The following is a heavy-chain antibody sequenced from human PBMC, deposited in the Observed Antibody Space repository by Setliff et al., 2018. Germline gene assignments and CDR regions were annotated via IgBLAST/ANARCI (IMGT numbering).Heavy chain of an antibody. V-gene: IGHV4-4*07. Sequence: SETLSLTCTVSGDSISTYYWSWIRRPAGKGLEWIGRIFGSGSTNYNPSLKSRVTMSIDTSKNQFFLKVRSVTAADTAVYYCARASSGWYSAYYYYMDVWGKGTTVTVS. CDR1: GDSISTYY. J-gene: IGHJ6*03. CDR2: IFGSGST. D-gene: IGHD6-19*01. CDR3: ARASSGWYSAYYYYMDV.